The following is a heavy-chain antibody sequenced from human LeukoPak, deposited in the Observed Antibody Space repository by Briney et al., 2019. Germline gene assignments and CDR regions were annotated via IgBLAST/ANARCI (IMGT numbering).Heavy chain of an antibody. Sequence: SETLSLTCAVYGGSFSGYYWSWIRQPPGKGLEWIGEINHSGSTNYNPSLKSRVTISVDTSKNQFPLKLSSVTAADTAVYYCARARGDAFDIWGQGTMVTVSP. CDR2: INHSGST. V-gene: IGHV4-34*01. CDR3: ARARGDAFDI. CDR1: GGSFSGYY. J-gene: IGHJ3*02.